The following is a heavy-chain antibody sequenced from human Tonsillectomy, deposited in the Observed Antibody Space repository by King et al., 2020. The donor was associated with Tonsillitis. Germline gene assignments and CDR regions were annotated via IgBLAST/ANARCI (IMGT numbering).Heavy chain of an antibody. V-gene: IGHV3-23*04. Sequence: VQLVESGGGLEQPGGSLRLSCAASGFTFSSYAMNWVRQDSGKGLEWVSGISGSGYSTYYADSVKGRFTISRDNSKNTVYLQMDSLRAEDTGVYFCTKDVSAQTITKFVEGGAFDIWGQGTVVSVSS. D-gene: IGHD1-14*01. CDR2: ISGSGYST. CDR1: GFTFSSYA. CDR3: TKDVSAQTITKFVEGGAFDI. J-gene: IGHJ3*02.